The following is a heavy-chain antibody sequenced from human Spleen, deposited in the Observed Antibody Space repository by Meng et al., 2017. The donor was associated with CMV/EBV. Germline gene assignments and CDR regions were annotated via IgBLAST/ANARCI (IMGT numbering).Heavy chain of an antibody. J-gene: IGHJ4*02. V-gene: IGHV3-11*06. CDR2: ISSSSSYT. CDR1: GFTFSDYY. Sequence: GQLVESGVGLVKPGWSLRLSCAASGFTFSDYYMSWIRQAPGKGLEWVSYISSSSSYTNYADSVKGRFTISRDNAKNSLYLQMNSLRAEDTAVYYCARSEDSSSLFDYWGQGTLVTVSS. D-gene: IGHD6-13*01. CDR3: ARSEDSSSLFDY.